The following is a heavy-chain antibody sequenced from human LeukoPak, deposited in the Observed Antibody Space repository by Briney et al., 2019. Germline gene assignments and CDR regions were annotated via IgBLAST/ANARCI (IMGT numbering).Heavy chain of an antibody. CDR2: INPNSGGT. CDR1: GYTFTGYY. V-gene: IGHV1-2*02. J-gene: IGHJ6*04. D-gene: IGHD3-9*01. Sequence: GASVKVSCKASGYTFTGYYMHWARQAPGQGLEWMGWINPNSGGTNYAQKFQGRVTMTRDTSISTAYMELSRLRSDDTAVYYCARSLSLLRYFDWYMDVWGKGTTVTVSS. CDR3: ARSLSLLRYFDWYMDV.